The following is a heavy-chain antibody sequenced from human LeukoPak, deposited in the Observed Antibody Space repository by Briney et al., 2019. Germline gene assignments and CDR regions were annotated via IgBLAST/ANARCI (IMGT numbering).Heavy chain of an antibody. D-gene: IGHD6-13*01. V-gene: IGHV3-21*05. J-gene: IGHJ5*02. Sequence: PGGSLRLSCAASGFTLSDYSMNWVRQAPGKGLEWVSYISSSSDYTNYADSVRGRFTISRDNAKNSLYLQMNSLRAEDTAVYYCARPPYSSSWDPGWFDPWGQGTLITVSS. CDR2: ISSSSDYT. CDR1: GFTLSDYS. CDR3: ARPPYSSSWDPGWFDP.